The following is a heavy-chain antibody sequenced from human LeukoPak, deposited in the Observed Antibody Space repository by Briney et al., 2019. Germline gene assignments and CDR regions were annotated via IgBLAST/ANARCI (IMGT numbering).Heavy chain of an antibody. J-gene: IGHJ3*02. CDR2: IYYSGST. CDR1: GYSISSSNW. CDR3: ARVYDLLSGAFDI. D-gene: IGHD3-3*01. V-gene: IGHV4-28*03. Sequence: SETLSLTCAVSGYSISSSNWWGWIRQPPGKGLGWIGYIYYSGSTYYNPSLKSRVTMSVDTSKNQFSLKLSSVTAVDTAVYYCARVYDLLSGAFDIWGQGTMVTVSS.